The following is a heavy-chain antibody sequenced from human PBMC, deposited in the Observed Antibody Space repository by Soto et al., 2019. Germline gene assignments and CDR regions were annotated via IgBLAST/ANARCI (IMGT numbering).Heavy chain of an antibody. V-gene: IGHV4-31*03. J-gene: IGHJ5*02. CDR2: IYYSGST. D-gene: IGHD5-12*01. CDR3: AREEGGGYDHRWFDP. Sequence: HVQLQESGPGLVKPSQTLSLTCTVSGGSISSGGYYWSWIRQHPGKGMEWIGYIYYSGSTYYNPSLKSRVTISVDTSKNQFSLKLSSVTAADTAVYYCAREEGGGYDHRWFDPWGQGTLVTVSS. CDR1: GGSISSGGYY.